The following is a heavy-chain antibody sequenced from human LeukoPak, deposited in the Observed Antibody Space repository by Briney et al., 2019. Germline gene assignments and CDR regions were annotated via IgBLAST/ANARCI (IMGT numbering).Heavy chain of an antibody. CDR2: IYTSGST. CDR1: GGSISSYY. CDR3: ARGGDCSSTSCSYFDY. J-gene: IGHJ4*02. Sequence: PSETLSLTCTVSGGSISSYYWGWIRQPAGKGLEWIGRIYTSGSTNYNPSLKSRVTMSVDTSENQFSLKLSSVTAADTAVYYCARGGDCSSTSCSYFDYWGQGTLVTVSS. D-gene: IGHD2-2*01. V-gene: IGHV4-4*07.